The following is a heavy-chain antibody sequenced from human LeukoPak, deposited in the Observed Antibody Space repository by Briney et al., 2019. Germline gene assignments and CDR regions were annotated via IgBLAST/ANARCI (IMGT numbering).Heavy chain of an antibody. CDR2: KRYDGSNK. CDR1: GFTFSSYG. J-gene: IGHJ3*02. Sequence: QSGGSLRLSCAASGFTFSSYGMHWVRQAPGKGLEWVAFKRYDGSNKYYADSVRGRFTISRDNAKNSLSLQMNSLRAEDTALYYCAKDILRYFDWANAFDIWGQGTMVTVSS. V-gene: IGHV3-30*02. CDR3: AKDILRYFDWANAFDI. D-gene: IGHD3-9*01.